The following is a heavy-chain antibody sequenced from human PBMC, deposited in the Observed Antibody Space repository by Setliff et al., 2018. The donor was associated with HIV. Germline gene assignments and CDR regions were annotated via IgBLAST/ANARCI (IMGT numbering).Heavy chain of an antibody. J-gene: IGHJ5*02. CDR3: ASRVYYYDSSGYLREEGFDP. CDR1: GYSISSGNY. D-gene: IGHD3-22*01. Sequence: SETLSLTCAVSGYSISSGNYWSWIRQPPGKGLEWIGSIYYSGSTYYNPSLKSRVTISVDTSKNQFSLKLSSVTAADAAVYYCASRVYYYDSSGYLREEGFDPWGQGTLVTVSS. V-gene: IGHV4-38-2*01. CDR2: IYYSGST.